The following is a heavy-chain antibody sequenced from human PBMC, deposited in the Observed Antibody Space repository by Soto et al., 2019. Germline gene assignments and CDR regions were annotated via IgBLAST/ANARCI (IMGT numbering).Heavy chain of an antibody. J-gene: IGHJ6*02. CDR1: GYSFTSYW. CDR3: ARAFYGMDV. D-gene: IGHD3-10*01. Sequence: PGASLKISCKGSGYSFTSYWISWVRQMPGKGLEWMGRIDPSDSYTNYSPSFQGHVTISADKSISTAYLQWSSLKASDTGTYYCARAFYGMDVWGQGTTVTVSS. V-gene: IGHV5-10-1*01. CDR2: IDPSDSYT.